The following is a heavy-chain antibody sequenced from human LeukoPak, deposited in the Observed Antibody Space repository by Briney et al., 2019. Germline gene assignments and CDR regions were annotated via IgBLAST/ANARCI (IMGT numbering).Heavy chain of an antibody. V-gene: IGHV2-5*01. CDR3: AHLDYYDSSGYYSNLHNWFDP. J-gene: IGHJ5*02. CDR1: GFSLSTSGVG. D-gene: IGHD3-22*01. Sequence: SGPTLVKPTQTLTLTCTFSGFSLSTSGVGVGWIRQPPGKALEWLALIYWNDDKRYSPSLKSRLTITNDTSKNQVVLTMTNMDPVDTATYYCAHLDYYDSSGYYSNLHNWFDPWGQGTLVTVSS. CDR2: IYWNDDK.